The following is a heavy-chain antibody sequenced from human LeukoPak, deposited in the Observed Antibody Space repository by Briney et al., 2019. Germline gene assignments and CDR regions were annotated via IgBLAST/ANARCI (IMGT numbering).Heavy chain of an antibody. CDR1: GYAFTAYY. CDR3: ARASGYSGYDRQVYFYGLDA. D-gene: IGHD5-12*01. J-gene: IGHJ6*02. CDR2: INPNRGDS. V-gene: IGHV1-2*02. Sequence: EASVKVSCKASGYAFTAYYVHWVRQAPGQGLEWMGWINPNRGDSNYAQRFQGRVTMTRDTSIRTVYMDLSRLKDADTAVYYCARASGYSGYDRQVYFYGLDAWGQGTTVTVTS.